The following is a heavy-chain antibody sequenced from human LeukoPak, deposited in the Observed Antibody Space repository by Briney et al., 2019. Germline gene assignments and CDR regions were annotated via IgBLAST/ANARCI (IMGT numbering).Heavy chain of an antibody. V-gene: IGHV1-24*01. D-gene: IGHD2-2*01. CDR3: ATVTMGAEYFQH. Sequence: ASVKVSCKVSGCTLTELSMHWVRQAPGKGFEWMGGFDPEDGETIYAQKFQGRVTMTEDTSTDTAYMELSSLRSEDTAVYYCATVTMGAEYFQHWGQGTLVTVSS. CDR2: FDPEDGET. J-gene: IGHJ1*01. CDR1: GCTLTELS.